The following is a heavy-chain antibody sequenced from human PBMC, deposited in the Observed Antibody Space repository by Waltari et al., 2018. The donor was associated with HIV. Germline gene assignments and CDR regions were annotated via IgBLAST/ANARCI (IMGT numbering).Heavy chain of an antibody. J-gene: IGHJ3*02. Sequence: QVQLVQSGAEVKKPGASVKVSCKASGYTFTSYGISWVRQAPGQGLEWMGWISAYKGNTNYAQKLQGRVTMTTDTSTSTAYMELRSLRSDDTAVYYCARGHYDYVWGQVSGQRAFDIWGQGTMVTVSS. CDR1: GYTFTSYG. CDR2: ISAYKGNT. D-gene: IGHD3-16*01. V-gene: IGHV1-18*01. CDR3: ARGHYDYVWGQVSGQRAFDI.